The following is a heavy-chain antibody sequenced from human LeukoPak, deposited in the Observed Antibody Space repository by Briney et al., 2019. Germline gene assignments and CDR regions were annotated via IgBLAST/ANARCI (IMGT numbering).Heavy chain of an antibody. D-gene: IGHD2/OR15-2a*01. J-gene: IGHJ4*02. CDR3: TRGLHTSLPFH. CDR2: VYPGGSP. V-gene: IGHV4-4*07. CDR1: GGSISTHF. Sequence: PSETLSLTCTVSGGSISTHFWSWIRQTAAKELEWIGRVYPGGSPNYNPSLESRVTMSRDTSQNQFSLKLSSVTAADTAVYYCTRGLHTSLPFHWGQGTRVTISA.